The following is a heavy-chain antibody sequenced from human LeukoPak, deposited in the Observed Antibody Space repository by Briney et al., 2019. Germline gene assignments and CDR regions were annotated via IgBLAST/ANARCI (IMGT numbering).Heavy chain of an antibody. D-gene: IGHD2-21*02. V-gene: IGHV3-48*04. CDR1: GFTFTSES. CDR3: AREVYCGADCPSPLDY. CDR2: ISGGGNSI. Sequence: GSLRLSCAASGFTFTSESMNWVRQAAGKGLEWGSYISGGGNSIYYADSVKGRFNISRANAKNSLYLQMNRLRAEDTALYYCAREVYCGADCPSPLDYWGQGTLVTVSS. J-gene: IGHJ4*02.